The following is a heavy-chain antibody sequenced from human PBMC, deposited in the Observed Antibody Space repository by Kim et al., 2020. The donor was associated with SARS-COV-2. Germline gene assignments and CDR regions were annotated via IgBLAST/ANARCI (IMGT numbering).Heavy chain of an antibody. J-gene: IGHJ4*02. D-gene: IGHD1-26*01. Sequence: KWYADTVRGRFTVSRDISKNTLDLVMSSLGAEDTAVYYCARDNSVRELHYWGQGTLVTVSS. CDR2: K. V-gene: IGHV3-33*01. CDR3: ARDNSVRELHY.